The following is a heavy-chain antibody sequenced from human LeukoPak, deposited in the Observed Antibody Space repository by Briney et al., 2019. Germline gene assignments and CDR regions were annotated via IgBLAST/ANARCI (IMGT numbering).Heavy chain of an antibody. CDR2: INPNSGGT. Sequence: GASVKVSCKASGYTFTGYYMHWVRQAPGQGLEWMGRINPNSGGTNYAQKFQGRVTMTRDTSISTAYMELSRLRSDDTAVDYCASLDIVVVPAAMGVLWFDPWGQGTLVTVSS. V-gene: IGHV1-2*06. D-gene: IGHD2-2*03. J-gene: IGHJ5*02. CDR3: ASLDIVVVPAAMGVLWFDP. CDR1: GYTFTGYY.